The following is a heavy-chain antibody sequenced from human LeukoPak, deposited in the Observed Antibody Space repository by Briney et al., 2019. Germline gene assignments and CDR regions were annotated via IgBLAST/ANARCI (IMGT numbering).Heavy chain of an antibody. D-gene: IGHD3-22*01. J-gene: IGHJ4*02. CDR1: GFIFSSYS. CDR2: ITSSSNYI. V-gene: IGHV3-21*01. Sequence: GGSLRLSCAASGFIFSSYSMIWVPQAPGKGLEWVSSITSSSNYIYYADSVKGRFTISRDNDKNSLYLQMNSLRAEDTAVYYCARDRHSSGYIFDYWGQGTLVTVSS. CDR3: ARDRHSSGYIFDY.